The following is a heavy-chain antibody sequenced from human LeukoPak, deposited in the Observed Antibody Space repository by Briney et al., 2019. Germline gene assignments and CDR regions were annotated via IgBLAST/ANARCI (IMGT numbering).Heavy chain of an antibody. J-gene: IGHJ4*02. CDR2: INHSGST. CDR1: GGSFSGYY. CDR3: ARVRRDYDSSGYYYFDY. D-gene: IGHD3-22*01. V-gene: IGHV4-34*01. Sequence: SETLSLTCAVYGGSFSGYYWSWIRQPPGKGLEWIGEINHSGSTNYNPSLKSRVTISVDTSKNQFSLKLSAWTAGDTAVYYGARVRRDYDSSGYYYFDYWGQGTLVTASS.